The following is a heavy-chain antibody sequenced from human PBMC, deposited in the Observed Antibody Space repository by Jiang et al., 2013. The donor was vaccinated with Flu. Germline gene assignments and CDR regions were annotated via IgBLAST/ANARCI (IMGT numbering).Heavy chain of an antibody. V-gene: IGHV4-34*01. D-gene: IGHD3-10*01. J-gene: IGHJ4*02. CDR3: ARGGFGAGQFDY. Sequence: VLLKPSETLSLTCAVYGGSFSGYYWSWIRQPPGKGLEWIGEINHSGSTNYNPSLKSRVTISVDTSKNQFSLKLSSVTAADTAVYYCARGGFGAGQFDYWGQGTLVTVSS. CDR2: INHSGST. CDR1: GGSFSGYY.